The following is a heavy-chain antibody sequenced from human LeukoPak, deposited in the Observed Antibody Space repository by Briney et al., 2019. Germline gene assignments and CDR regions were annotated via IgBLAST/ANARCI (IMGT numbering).Heavy chain of an antibody. J-gene: IGHJ6*03. CDR3: ARFLRIAAAGGYYYYYYMDV. CDR2: IYTSGST. CDR1: GGSISSYY. D-gene: IGHD6-13*01. Sequence: PSETLSLTCTVSGGSISSYYRSWIRQPAGKGLEWIGRIYTSGSTNYNPSLRSRVTMSVDTSKNQFSLKLSSVTAADTAVYYCARFLRIAAAGGYYYYYYMDVWGKGTTVTVSS. V-gene: IGHV4-4*07.